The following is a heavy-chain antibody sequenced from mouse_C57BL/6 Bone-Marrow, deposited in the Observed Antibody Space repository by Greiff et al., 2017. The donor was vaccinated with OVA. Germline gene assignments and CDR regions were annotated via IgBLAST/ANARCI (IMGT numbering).Heavy chain of an antibody. Sequence: VKLQQPGAELVKPGASVKLSCKASGYTFTSYWMQWVKQRPGQGLEWIGEIDPSDSYTNYNQKFKGKATLTVDTSSSTAYMQLSSLTSEDSAVYYCARQRRWLLMGYAMDYWGQGTSVTVSS. D-gene: IGHD2-3*01. J-gene: IGHJ4*01. V-gene: IGHV1-50*01. CDR3: ARQRRWLLMGYAMDY. CDR1: GYTFTSYW. CDR2: IDPSDSYT.